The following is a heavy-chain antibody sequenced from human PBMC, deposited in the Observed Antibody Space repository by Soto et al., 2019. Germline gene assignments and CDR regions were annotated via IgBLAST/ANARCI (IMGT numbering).Heavy chain of an antibody. Sequence: QVQLVQSGAEVRKPGSSVKVSCKASGGTFSSYAISWVRQAPGQGLEWMGGIIPIFGTANYAQKFQGRVTITADESTSTAYMELSSLRSEDTAVYYCAREEEDRTYYYGSGSLHYWGQGTLVTVSS. CDR1: GGTFSSYA. V-gene: IGHV1-69*01. CDR3: AREEEDRTYYYGSGSLHY. J-gene: IGHJ4*02. D-gene: IGHD3-10*01. CDR2: IIPIFGTA.